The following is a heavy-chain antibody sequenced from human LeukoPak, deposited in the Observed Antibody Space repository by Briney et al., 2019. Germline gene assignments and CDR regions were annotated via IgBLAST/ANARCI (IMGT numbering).Heavy chain of an antibody. CDR2: IYYSGST. V-gene: IGHV4-59*12. J-gene: IGHJ4*02. Sequence: SETLSPTCTVSGGSISSYYWSWIRQPPGKGLEWIGYIYYSGSTNYNPSLKSRVTISVDTSKNQFSLKLSSVTAADTAVYYCAREDSYSSSWWGCFDYWGQGTLVTVSS. D-gene: IGHD6-13*01. CDR3: AREDSYSSSWWGCFDY. CDR1: GGSISSYY.